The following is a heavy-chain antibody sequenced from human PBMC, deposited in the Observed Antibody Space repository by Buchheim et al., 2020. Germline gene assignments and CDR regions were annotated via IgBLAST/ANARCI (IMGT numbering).Heavy chain of an antibody. CDR3: ARDWVDDSSCYYHDY. CDR1: GFAFSSYW. V-gene: IGHV3-74*01. D-gene: IGHD3-22*01. CDR2: INSDGSST. J-gene: IGHJ4*02. Sequence: EVQLVESGGGLVQSGGSLRLSCAASGFAFSSYWMYWVRQAPGKGLVWVSRINSDGSSTSYADSVKGRFTISRDNAKNQLYLQMNSLRAGDTAMYYCARDWVDDSSCYYHDYWGQGTL.